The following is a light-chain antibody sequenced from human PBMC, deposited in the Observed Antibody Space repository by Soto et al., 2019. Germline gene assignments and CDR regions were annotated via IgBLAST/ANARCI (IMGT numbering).Light chain of an antibody. CDR1: QSVSSN. CDR2: GAS. Sequence: EILMTQSPATLSASPLEIGSLSFRASQSVSSNLAWYQQKPGQAPRLLIYGASTRATGIPDRFSGSGSGTDFTLTISRLEPEDFAVYYCQQYGSSPRTFGQGTKVDIK. CDR3: QQYGSSPRT. J-gene: IGKJ1*01. V-gene: IGKV3-20*01.